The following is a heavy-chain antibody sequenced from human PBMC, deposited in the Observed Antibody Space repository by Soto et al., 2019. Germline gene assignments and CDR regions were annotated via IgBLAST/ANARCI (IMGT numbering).Heavy chain of an antibody. J-gene: IGHJ4*02. CDR1: GGTFSSYP. D-gene: IGHD1-7*01. CDR2: IIPILDIT. V-gene: IGHV1-69*02. Sequence: QVQLVQSGAEVKKPGSSVKVSCKASGGTFSSYPISWVRQAPGQGLERMGRIIPILDITDYAQRFQGRVTITADKSTNTAYMELSSLSSDDTAVYYCARPTSTGTTSGYYFDYWGQGTLVTVSS. CDR3: ARPTSTGTTSGYYFDY.